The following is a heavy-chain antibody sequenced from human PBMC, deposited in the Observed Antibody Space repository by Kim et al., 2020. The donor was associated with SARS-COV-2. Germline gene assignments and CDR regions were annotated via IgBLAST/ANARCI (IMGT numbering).Heavy chain of an antibody. J-gene: IGHJ4*02. D-gene: IGHD2-2*02. Sequence: SVKVSCKASGFTFTSSAVQWVRQARGQRLEWIGWIVVGSGNTNHAQKFQERVTITRDMSTSTAYMELSSLRSEDTAVYYCAGSYTIYYFDYWGQGTLVTVSS. CDR2: IVVGSGNT. CDR1: GFTFTSSA. CDR3: AGSYTIYYFDY. V-gene: IGHV1-58*01.